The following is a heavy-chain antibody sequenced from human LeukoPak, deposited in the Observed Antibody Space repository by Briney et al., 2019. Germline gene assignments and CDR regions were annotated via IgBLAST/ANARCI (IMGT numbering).Heavy chain of an antibody. CDR2: IKPSGGST. D-gene: IGHD3-22*01. V-gene: IGHV1-46*01. CDR3: ARDVSPHYYDSSGSSYDY. Sequence: ASVKVSCKASGYTFTSYYMHWVRQAPGQGLEWMGIIKPSGGSTSYAQKFQGRVTMTRDTSTSTVYMEPSSLRSEDTAVYYCARDVSPHYYDSSGSSYDYWGQGTLVTVSS. CDR1: GYTFTSYY. J-gene: IGHJ4*02.